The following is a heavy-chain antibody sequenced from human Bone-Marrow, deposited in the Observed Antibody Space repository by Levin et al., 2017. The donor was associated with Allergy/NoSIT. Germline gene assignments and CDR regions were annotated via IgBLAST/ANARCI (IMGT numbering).Heavy chain of an antibody. CDR2: IYHSGST. V-gene: IGHV4-4*02. D-gene: IGHD3-16*02. J-gene: IGHJ6*02. Sequence: SETLSLTCAVSGGSISSSNWWSWVRQPPGKGLEWIGEIYHSGSTNYNPSLKSRVTISVDKSKNQFSLKLSSVTAADTAVYYCARVIIMITFGGVIVSYGMDVWGQGTTVTVSS. CDR1: GGSISSSNW. CDR3: ARVIIMITFGGVIVSYGMDV.